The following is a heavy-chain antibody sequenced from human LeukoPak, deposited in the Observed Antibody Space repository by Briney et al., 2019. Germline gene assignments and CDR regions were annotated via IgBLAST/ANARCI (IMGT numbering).Heavy chain of an antibody. CDR1: GFTFSSYG. J-gene: IGHJ4*02. CDR2: IWYDGSNK. Sequence: GGSLRLSCAASGFTFSSYGMHWVRQAPGKGLEWVAVIWYDGSNKYYADSVKGRFTISRDNSKNTLYLQMNSLRAEDTAVYYCTIRANSYEYFDLWGQGTLVTVSS. CDR3: TIRANSYEYFDL. V-gene: IGHV3-33*01. D-gene: IGHD3-16*01.